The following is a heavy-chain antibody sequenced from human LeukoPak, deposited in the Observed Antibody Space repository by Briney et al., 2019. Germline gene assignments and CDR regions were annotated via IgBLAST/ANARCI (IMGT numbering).Heavy chain of an antibody. J-gene: IGHJ6*02. CDR1: GYTFTSYG. CDR2: INPNSGGT. D-gene: IGHD3-10*01. CDR3: ARDRVYYYGSGSYLHSHYYYYGMDV. V-gene: IGHV1-2*02. Sequence: RWASVKVSCKASGYTFTSYGISWVRQATGQGLEWMGWINPNSGGTNYAQKFQGRVTMTRDTSISTAYMELSRLRSDDTAVYYCARDRVYYYGSGSYLHSHYYYYGMDVWGQGTTVTVSS.